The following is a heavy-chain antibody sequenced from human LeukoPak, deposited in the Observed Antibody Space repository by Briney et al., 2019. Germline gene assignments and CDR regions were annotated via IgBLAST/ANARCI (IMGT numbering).Heavy chain of an antibody. J-gene: IGHJ5*02. V-gene: IGHV1-46*01. CDR1: GYTFTSYY. Sequence: ASVKVSCKASGYTFTSYYMHWVRQAPGQGLEWMGIINPSGGSTSCAQKFQGRVTMTRDTSTSTVYMELSSLRSEDTAVYYCARSPGYSTPRHNWFDPWGQGTLVTVSS. CDR2: INPSGGST. CDR3: ARSPGYSTPRHNWFDP. D-gene: IGHD6-13*01.